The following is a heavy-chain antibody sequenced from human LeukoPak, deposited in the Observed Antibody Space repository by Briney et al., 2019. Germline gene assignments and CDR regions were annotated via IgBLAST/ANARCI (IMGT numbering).Heavy chain of an antibody. J-gene: IGHJ3*01. CDR2: ISGGSGIM. Sequence: PRGSLTLSCAASGFTFSSYSMNWVRQAPGKGLEWVSYISGGSGIMYYADSVKGRFTISRDNAKNSLYLQMNSLRDADTAVYYCARGPDGSGTNAFDVWGQGTMFTVSS. V-gene: IGHV3-48*02. CDR1: GFTFSSYS. CDR3: ARGPDGSGTNAFDV. D-gene: IGHD3-10*01.